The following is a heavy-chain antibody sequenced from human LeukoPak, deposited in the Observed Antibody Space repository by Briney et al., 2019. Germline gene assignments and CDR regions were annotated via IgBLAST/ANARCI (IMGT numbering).Heavy chain of an antibody. J-gene: IGHJ5*02. CDR1: GGSTSSYY. Sequence: SETLSLTCTVSGGSTSSYYWSWIRQPAGKGLEWIGRIYTSGSTNYNPSLKSRVTMSVDTSKNQFSLKLSSVTAADTAVYYCARDQLLWFGELLYSWFDPWGQGTLVTVSS. CDR2: IYTSGST. D-gene: IGHD3-10*01. CDR3: ARDQLLWFGELLYSWFDP. V-gene: IGHV4-4*07.